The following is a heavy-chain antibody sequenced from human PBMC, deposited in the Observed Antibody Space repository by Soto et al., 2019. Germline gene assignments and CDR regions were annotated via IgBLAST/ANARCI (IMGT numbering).Heavy chain of an antibody. CDR2: VYYTGFT. V-gene: IGHV4-39*01. CDR3: ARLPVVVIALGYFDP. D-gene: IGHD2-21*01. CDR1: GDSSSSSYY. Sequence: QLQLQESGPGLAKPSETLSLTCTVSGDSSSSSYYWGWVRKPPGKGLECIGAVYYTGFTYYNPSLKSRLTISLDTSKNQFSLRLSSVTAADTAIYYCARLPVVVIALGYFDPWGPGTLVTVSS. J-gene: IGHJ5*02.